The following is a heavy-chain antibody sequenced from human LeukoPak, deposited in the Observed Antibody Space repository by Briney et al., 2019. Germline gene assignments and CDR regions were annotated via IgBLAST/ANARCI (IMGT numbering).Heavy chain of an antibody. CDR3: ARGGGVVTTN. J-gene: IGHJ4*02. CDR1: GFTFSNYW. Sequence: GGSLRLSCAASGFTFSNYWMTWVRQAPGKGLEWVANIKQDGSEKYYVDSVKGRFTISRDDAKNSLYLQMNSLRAEDTAVYYCARGGGVVTTNWGQGTLVTVSS. V-gene: IGHV3-7*01. D-gene: IGHD3-3*01. CDR2: IKQDGSEK.